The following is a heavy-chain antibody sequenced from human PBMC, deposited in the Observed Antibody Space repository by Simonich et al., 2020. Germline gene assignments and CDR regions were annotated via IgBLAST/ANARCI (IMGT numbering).Heavy chain of an antibody. CDR3: ARGNWGFDY. CDR1: GGSFSGYY. D-gene: IGHD7-27*01. Sequence: QVQLQESGPGLVKPSETLSLTCAVYGGSFSGYYWSWIRQPPGKGLEWIGEIKHSGSTYYNPSLKSRVTISVDTSKNQFSLKLSSVTAADTAVYYCARGNWGFDYWGQGTLVTVSS. CDR2: IKHSGST. V-gene: IGHV4-34*10. J-gene: IGHJ4*02.